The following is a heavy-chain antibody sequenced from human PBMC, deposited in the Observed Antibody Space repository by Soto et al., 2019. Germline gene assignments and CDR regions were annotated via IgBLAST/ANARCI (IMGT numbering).Heavy chain of an antibody. CDR2: IYYSGST. CDR1: GGSISSSSTY. J-gene: IGHJ4*02. CDR3: ASNSYAYTFYDY. V-gene: IGHV4-39*01. D-gene: IGHD5-18*01. Sequence: SETLSLTCNVSGGSISSSSTYWGWIRQPPEKGLEWIASIYYSGSTYYNPSLRSRVTLSVDTSKNQFSLKLSSVTAADTAVYYCASNSYAYTFYDYWGQGTLVTVSS.